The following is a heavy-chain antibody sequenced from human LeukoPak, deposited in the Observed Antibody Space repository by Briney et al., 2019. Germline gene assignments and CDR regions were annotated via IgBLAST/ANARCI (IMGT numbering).Heavy chain of an antibody. Sequence: SETLSLTCTVSGGSISSHYWSWIRQPPGKGLEWIGYIYYSGSTNYNPSLKSRVTISVDTSKNQFSLKLSSVTAADTAVHFCARVVAARPKEVDDAFDIWGQGTMVTVSS. CDR3: ARVVAARPKEVDDAFDI. V-gene: IGHV4-59*11. CDR1: GGSISSHY. CDR2: IYYSGST. J-gene: IGHJ3*02. D-gene: IGHD6-6*01.